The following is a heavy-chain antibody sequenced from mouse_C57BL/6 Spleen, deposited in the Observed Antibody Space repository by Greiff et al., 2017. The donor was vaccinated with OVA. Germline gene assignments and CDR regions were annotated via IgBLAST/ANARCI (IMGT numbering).Heavy chain of an antibody. D-gene: IGHD2-4*01. V-gene: IGHV1-50*01. Sequence: QVHVKQPGAELVKPGASVKLSCKASGYTFTSYWMQWVKQRPGQGLEWIGEIDPSDSYTNYNQKFKGKATLTVDTSSSTAYMQLSSLTSEDSAVYYCAGGNDYGFDYWGQGTTLTVSS. CDR1: GYTFTSYW. CDR3: AGGNDYGFDY. J-gene: IGHJ2*01. CDR2: IDPSDSYT.